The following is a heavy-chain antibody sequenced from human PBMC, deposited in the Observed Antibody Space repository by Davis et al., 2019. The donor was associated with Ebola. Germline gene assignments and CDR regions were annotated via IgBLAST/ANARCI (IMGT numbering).Heavy chain of an antibody. CDR3: ARHRGSGYPVYY. CDR1: GYTFTGYY. J-gene: IGHJ4*02. Sequence: ASVKVSCKASGYTFTGYYMHWVRQAPGQGLEWMGWINPNSGGTNYAQKFQGRVTMTRDTSISTAYMELSRLKASDTAMYYCARHRGSGYPVYYWGQGTLVTVSS. D-gene: IGHD3-22*01. V-gene: IGHV1-2*02. CDR2: INPNSGGT.